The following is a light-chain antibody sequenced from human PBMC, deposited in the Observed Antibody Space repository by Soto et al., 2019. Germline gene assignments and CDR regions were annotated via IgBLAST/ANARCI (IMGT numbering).Light chain of an antibody. CDR3: CSYAGSYTYV. Sequence: QSVLTQPRSVSGSPGQSVTISCTGTSSDVGGYNYVSWYQQHPGKAPKLMIYDVSKRPSGVPDRFSGSKSGNTASLTISGLQAEDEAYYFCCSYAGSYTYVFGTGTKRTVL. CDR1: SSDVGGYNY. CDR2: DVS. V-gene: IGLV2-11*01. J-gene: IGLJ1*01.